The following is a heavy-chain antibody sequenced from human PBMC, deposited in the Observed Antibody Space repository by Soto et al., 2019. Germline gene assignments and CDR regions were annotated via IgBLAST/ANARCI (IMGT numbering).Heavy chain of an antibody. J-gene: IGHJ5*02. CDR1: GGSISSYY. D-gene: IGHD4-17*01. V-gene: IGHV4-59*08. Sequence: QVQLQESGPGLVKPSETLSLTCTVSGGSISSYYWSWIRQPPGKGLEWIGYIYYSGSTNYNPSLKSRVTISVDTSKNQFSLKLSSVTAADTAVYYCARFTRGLYGDPRDWFDPWGQGTLVTVSS. CDR2: IYYSGST. CDR3: ARFTRGLYGDPRDWFDP.